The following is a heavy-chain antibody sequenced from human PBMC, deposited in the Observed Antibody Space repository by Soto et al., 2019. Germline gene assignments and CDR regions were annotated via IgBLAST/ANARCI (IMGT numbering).Heavy chain of an antibody. Sequence: GGSLRLSCAASGFTFRTYSMHWVRQTPGEGLKWVAGISYDATKKHYADSVKGRFTISRDNSKNTLYLQMDSLRTEDTAVYYCVKQAPAGWHFFDTWGQGTLVTVSS. CDR2: ISYDATKK. V-gene: IGHV3-30*18. CDR3: VKQAPAGWHFFDT. J-gene: IGHJ4*02. CDR1: GFTFRTYS. D-gene: IGHD6-19*01.